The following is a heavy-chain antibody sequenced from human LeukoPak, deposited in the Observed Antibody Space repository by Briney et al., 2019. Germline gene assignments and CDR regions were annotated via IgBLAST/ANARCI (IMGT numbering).Heavy chain of an antibody. J-gene: IGHJ5*02. Sequence: PSETLSLTCAVSGGSISSSNWWSWVRQPPGKGLEWIGEIYHSGSTNYNPSLKSRVTISVDKSKNQFSLKLSSVTAADTAVYYCARVGGYGDINWFDPWGQGTLVTVSS. CDR1: GGSISSSNW. CDR3: ARVGGYGDINWFDP. D-gene: IGHD4-17*01. V-gene: IGHV4-4*02. CDR2: IYHSGST.